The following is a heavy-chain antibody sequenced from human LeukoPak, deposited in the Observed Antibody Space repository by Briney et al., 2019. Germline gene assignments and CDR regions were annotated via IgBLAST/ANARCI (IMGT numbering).Heavy chain of an antibody. CDR1: GYTFTGYY. Sequence: ASVKVSCKASGYTFTGYYMHWVRQAPGQGLEWMGWINPNSGGTNYAQKFLGRVTMTRDTSISTAYMELSRLRSDDTAVYYCARVVEMATIGYFDYWGQGTLVTVSS. D-gene: IGHD5-24*01. CDR3: ARVVEMATIGYFDY. V-gene: IGHV1-2*02. CDR2: INPNSGGT. J-gene: IGHJ4*02.